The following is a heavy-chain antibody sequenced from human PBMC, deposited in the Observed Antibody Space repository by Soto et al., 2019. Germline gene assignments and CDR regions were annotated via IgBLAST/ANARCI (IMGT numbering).Heavy chain of an antibody. D-gene: IGHD3-22*01. CDR1: GGSVSSNSAA. J-gene: IGHJ4*02. V-gene: IGHV6-1*01. Sequence: QVQLQQSGPGLVKPSQTLSLTCAISGGSVSSNSAAWNWIRQSPSRGLEWLGRTYYRSKWYIDYALSVTSRITINPDTSKNQISLQLNSVTPEDTAVYYCARDSSSGYYLRGYFDYWGQGTLVTVSS. CDR2: TYYRSKWYI. CDR3: ARDSSSGYYLRGYFDY.